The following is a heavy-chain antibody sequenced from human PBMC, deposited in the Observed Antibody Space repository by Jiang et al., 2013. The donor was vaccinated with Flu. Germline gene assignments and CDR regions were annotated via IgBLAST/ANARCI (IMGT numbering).Heavy chain of an antibody. CDR2: INHSGST. CDR1: GGSFSGYY. Sequence: GSGLVKPSETLSLTCAVYGGSFSGYYWSWIRQPPGKGLEWIGEINHSGSTNYNPSLKSRVTISVDTSKNQFSLKLSSVTAADTAVYYCARGGYYFDYWGQGTLVTVSS. J-gene: IGHJ4*02. V-gene: IGHV4-34*01. CDR3: ARGGYYFDY.